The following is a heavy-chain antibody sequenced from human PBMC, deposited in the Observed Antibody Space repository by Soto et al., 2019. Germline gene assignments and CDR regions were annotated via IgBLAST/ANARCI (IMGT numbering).Heavy chain of an antibody. CDR1: GFTFSTYA. V-gene: IGHV3-23*01. Sequence: EVQLLESGGGLVQPGGSLRLSCAASGFTFSTYAMSWVRQAPRKRLEWVSAISGNGGDYTYYADSVKGRFTISRDNSKTTLYLQMNSLRAEDTAVYYCVPLCRYCSTTTPSWGQGTLVTVSS. J-gene: IGHJ4*02. CDR3: VPLCRYCSTTTPS. CDR2: ISGNGGDYT. D-gene: IGHD2-2*01.